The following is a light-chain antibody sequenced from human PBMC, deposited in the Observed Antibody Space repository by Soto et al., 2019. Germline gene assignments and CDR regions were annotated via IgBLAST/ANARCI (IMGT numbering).Light chain of an antibody. CDR1: QGIGVY. Sequence: DIQMTQSPSSLSASLGDRVTITCRASQGIGVYLAWFQQKPGNAPKLLIYAASTLQSGVPSRFSGSGSGTEFTLTVSSLQPEDVASSYCQKYNSASLTFGGGTRVEIK. J-gene: IGKJ4*01. CDR2: AAS. V-gene: IGKV1-27*01. CDR3: QKYNSASLT.